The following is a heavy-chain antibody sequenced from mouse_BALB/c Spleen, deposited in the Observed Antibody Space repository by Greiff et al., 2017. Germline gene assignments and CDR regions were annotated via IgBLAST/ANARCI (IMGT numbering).Heavy chain of an antibody. Sequence: EVQGVESGGGLVQPGGSLKLSCAASGFTFSSYTMSWVRQTPEKRLEWVAYISNGGGSTYYPDTVKGRFTISRDNAKNTLYLQMSSLKSEDTAMYYCAGQKGTATYAMDYWGQGTSVTVSS. D-gene: IGHD1-2*01. CDR2: ISNGGGST. V-gene: IGHV5-12-2*01. J-gene: IGHJ4*01. CDR1: GFTFSSYT. CDR3: AGQKGTATYAMDY.